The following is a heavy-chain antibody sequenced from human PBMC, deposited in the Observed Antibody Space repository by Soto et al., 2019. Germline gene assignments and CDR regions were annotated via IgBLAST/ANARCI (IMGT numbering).Heavy chain of an antibody. J-gene: IGHJ5*02. V-gene: IGHV3-23*01. CDR3: AKADDILTGYAFDP. CDR1: GFTFNNFL. Sequence: PGGSLRLSCVASGFTFNNFLMSWVRQAPGKGLEWVSGISGRGGTISYADSVKGRFTISRDNSKNTLYLQMNSLRAEDTAIYYCAKADDILTGYAFDPWAREPWSPSPQ. D-gene: IGHD3-9*01. CDR2: ISGRGGTI.